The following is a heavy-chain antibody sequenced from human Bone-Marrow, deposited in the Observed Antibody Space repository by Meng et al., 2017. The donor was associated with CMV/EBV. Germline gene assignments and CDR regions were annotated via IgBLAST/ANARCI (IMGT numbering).Heavy chain of an antibody. CDR1: GFTFSSYA. V-gene: IGHV3-23*01. CDR2: ISGSGSRT. J-gene: IGHJ6*02. Sequence: GGSLRLSCEASGFTFSSYAMNWVRQAPGKGLEWVSTISGSGSRTYIADSVKGRLTISRDNSKNTLYLEMNSLRAEDTAVYYCARDGTYYGMDVWGQGTTVTVSS. CDR3: ARDGTYYGMDV.